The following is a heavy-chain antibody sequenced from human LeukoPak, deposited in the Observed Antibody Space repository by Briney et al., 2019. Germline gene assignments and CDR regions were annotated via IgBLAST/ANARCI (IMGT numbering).Heavy chain of an antibody. Sequence: ASVKVSCKASGYTFTKYGVYWVRQAPGKGLEWMGGFDPEDGETIYAQKFQGRVTMTEDTSTDTAYMELSSLRSEDTAVYYCATESYSGSYLYAFDIWGQGTMVTVSS. V-gene: IGHV1-24*01. CDR1: GYTFTKYG. CDR2: FDPEDGET. CDR3: ATESYSGSYLYAFDI. J-gene: IGHJ3*02. D-gene: IGHD1-26*01.